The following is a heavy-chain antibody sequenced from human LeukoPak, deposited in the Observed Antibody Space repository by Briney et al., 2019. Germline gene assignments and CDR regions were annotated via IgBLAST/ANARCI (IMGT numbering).Heavy chain of an antibody. CDR2: IYTSGST. CDR3: ARERNRYCSGGSCYSNKGGPIDY. CDR1: GESLNDYY. D-gene: IGHD2-15*01. J-gene: IGHJ4*02. V-gene: IGHV4-59*10. Sequence: SETLSLTCGVHGESLNDYYWTWIRQSPGKGLEWIGRIYTSGSTNYNPSLKSRVTMSVDTSKNQFSLKLSSVTAADTAVYYCARERNRYCSGGSCYSNKGGPIDYWGQGTLVTVSS.